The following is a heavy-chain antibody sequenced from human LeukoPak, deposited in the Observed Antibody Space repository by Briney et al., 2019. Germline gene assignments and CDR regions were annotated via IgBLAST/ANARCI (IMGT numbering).Heavy chain of an antibody. CDR3: ARHRYYYDSSGYYYQP. Sequence: KASETLSLTCTVSGASISSYYWSWIRQPPGKGLEWIGYIYYSGSTNYNPSLKSRVTISVDTSENQFSLRLSSVTAADTAVYYCARHRYYYDSSGYYYQPWGQGTLVTVSS. V-gene: IGHV4-59*01. J-gene: IGHJ5*02. CDR2: IYYSGST. D-gene: IGHD3-22*01. CDR1: GASISSYY.